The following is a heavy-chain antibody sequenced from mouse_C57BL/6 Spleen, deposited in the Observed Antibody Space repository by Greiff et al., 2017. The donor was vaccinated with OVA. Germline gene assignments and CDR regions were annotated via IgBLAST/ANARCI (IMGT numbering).Heavy chain of an antibody. V-gene: IGHV1-15*01. J-gene: IGHJ2*01. CDR1: GYTFTDYE. Sequence: QVHVKQSGAELVRPGASVTLSCKASGYTFTDYEMHWVKQTPVHGLEWIGAIDPETGGTAYNQKFKGKAILTADKSSSTAYMELRSLTSEDSAVYYCTRGRQLRPYYFDYWGQGTTLTVSS. CDR3: TRGRQLRPYYFDY. CDR2: IDPETGGT. D-gene: IGHD3-2*02.